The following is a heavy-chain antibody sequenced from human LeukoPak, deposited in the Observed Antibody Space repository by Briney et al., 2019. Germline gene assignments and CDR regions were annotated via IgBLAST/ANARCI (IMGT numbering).Heavy chain of an antibody. J-gene: IGHJ4*02. Sequence: SETLSLTCAVYGGSFSGYYWSWIRQPPGKGLEWIGEINHSGSTNYNPSLRSRVTISVDTSKNQFSLKLSSVTAADTAVYYCARGRLGYCSGGSCYPNFTPFDYWGQGTLVAVSS. CDR3: ARGRLGYCSGGSCYPNFTPFDY. CDR2: INHSGST. D-gene: IGHD2-15*01. CDR1: GGSFSGYY. V-gene: IGHV4-34*01.